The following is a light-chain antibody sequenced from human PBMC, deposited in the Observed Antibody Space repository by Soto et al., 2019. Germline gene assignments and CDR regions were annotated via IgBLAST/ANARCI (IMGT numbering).Light chain of an antibody. V-gene: IGKV3-20*01. CDR2: GAS. CDR3: QQYGRLPIT. Sequence: EIVMTQSPATLSVSPGERATLSCRATQSVSSSYLAWYQQQPGQAPRLLLYGASSRATGIPGRFSGSGSGTDFTLTISRLEPEDFAVYYCQQYGRLPITFGQGTRLEIK. J-gene: IGKJ5*01. CDR1: QSVSSSY.